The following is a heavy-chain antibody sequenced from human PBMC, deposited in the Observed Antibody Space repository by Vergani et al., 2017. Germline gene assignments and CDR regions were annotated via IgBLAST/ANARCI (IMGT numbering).Heavy chain of an antibody. CDR3: ARYIRGSEGCCSGGSCYPPFNWFDP. V-gene: IGHV1-69*12. D-gene: IGHD2-15*01. CDR2: IIPIFGTA. Sequence: QVQLVQSGAEVKKPGSSVKVSCKASVGTFSSYAISWVRQAPGQGLEWMGGIIPIFGTANYAQKFQGRVTITADESTSTAYMELCSLRSEDTAVYYCARYIRGSEGCCSGGSCYPPFNWFDPWGQGTLVTVSS. J-gene: IGHJ5*02. CDR1: VGTFSSYA.